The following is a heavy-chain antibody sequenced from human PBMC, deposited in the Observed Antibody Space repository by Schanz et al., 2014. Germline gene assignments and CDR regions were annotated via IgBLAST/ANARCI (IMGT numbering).Heavy chain of an antibody. CDR1: GFTVSNNY. CDR3: AAHETLSTTACYPS. V-gene: IGHV3-66*01. CDR2: IYSDGST. Sequence: EVQLVESGGGLVQPGGSLRLSCAASGFTVSNNYMSWVRQAPGKGLECVSIIYSDGSTYYVDSVKGRFIISRDNSKNTVYLQMNSLRAEDTAMYYCAAHETLSTTACYPSWGQGTLVAVSS. D-gene: IGHD2-2*01. J-gene: IGHJ4*02.